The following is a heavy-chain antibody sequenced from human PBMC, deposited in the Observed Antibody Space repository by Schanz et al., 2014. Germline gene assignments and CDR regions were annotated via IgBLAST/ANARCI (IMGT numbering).Heavy chain of an antibody. D-gene: IGHD3-10*01. J-gene: IGHJ4*02. CDR1: GFTFSASA. CDR3: AKDLHSNSGNYYSYYFDS. Sequence: VQLVESGGGLVQPGGSLKLSCAASGFTFSASAMHWVRQAPGKGLEWVSTIYSSGSTYYADSVKARFTISRDNSKNSVSLQMDSLRPEDTAVYFCAKDLHSNSGNYYSYYFDSWGPGALVTVSS. V-gene: IGHV3-NL1*01. CDR2: IYSSGST.